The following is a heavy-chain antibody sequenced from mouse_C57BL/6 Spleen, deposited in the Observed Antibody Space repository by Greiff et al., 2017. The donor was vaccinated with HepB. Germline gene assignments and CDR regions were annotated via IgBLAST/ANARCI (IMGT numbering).Heavy chain of an antibody. Sequence: VKLEESGPGLVQPSQSLSITCTVSGFSLTSYGVHWVRQSPGKGLEWLGVIWSGGSTDYNAAFISRLSISKDNSKSQVFFKMNSLQADDTAIYYCARNYYGSSYYYAMDYWGQGTSVTVSS. CDR2: IWSGGST. J-gene: IGHJ4*01. V-gene: IGHV2-2*01. CDR3: ARNYYGSSYYYAMDY. D-gene: IGHD1-1*01. CDR1: GFSLTSYG.